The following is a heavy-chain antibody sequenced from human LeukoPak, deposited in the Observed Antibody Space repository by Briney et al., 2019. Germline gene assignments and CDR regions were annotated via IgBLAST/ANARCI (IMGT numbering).Heavy chain of an antibody. CDR2: IYYSGST. CDR1: GRSFRTNY. V-gene: IGHV4-59*01. D-gene: IGHD1-26*01. CDR3: ARNSGSISRYYYYMDV. Sequence: SETLSLTCTVSGRSFRTNYWSWIRQPPGKGLEWIGDIYYSGSTNYNPSLKSRVTISIDTSKNQFSLKLSSVTAADTAVYYCARNSGSISRYYYYMDVWGKGTTVTVSS. J-gene: IGHJ6*03.